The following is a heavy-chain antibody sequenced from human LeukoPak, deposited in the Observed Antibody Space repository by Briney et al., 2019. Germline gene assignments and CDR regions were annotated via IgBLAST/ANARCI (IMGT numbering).Heavy chain of an antibody. D-gene: IGHD3-22*01. CDR3: ARDSYYDSSGYSTTSVY. V-gene: IGHV1-69*05. CDR1: EGTFSSYA. CDR2: IIPIFGTA. J-gene: IGHJ4*02. Sequence: SVKVSCKASEGTFSSYAISWVRQAPGQGLEWMGRIIPIFGTANYAQKFQGRVTITTDESTSTAYMELSSLRSEDTAVYYCARDSYYDSSGYSTTSVYRGQGTLVTVSS.